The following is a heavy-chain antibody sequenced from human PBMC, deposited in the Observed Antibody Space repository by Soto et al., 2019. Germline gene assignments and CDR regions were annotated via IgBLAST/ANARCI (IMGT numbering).Heavy chain of an antibody. CDR3: ARLKIGGATPYHFDY. D-gene: IGHD1-26*01. CDR2: MYYSGST. J-gene: IGHJ4*02. CDR1: GGSTMISSYY. Sequence: QLQLQESGPRLMKPSETLSLTCDVSGGSTMISSYYCAWIRQPPGKGLEWIGSMYYSGSTYYNPSPKGRVTMFVDTSKKQFSLRLNSVAAAETAVYYCARLKIGGATPYHFDYWGQGILVTVSS. V-gene: IGHV4-39*01.